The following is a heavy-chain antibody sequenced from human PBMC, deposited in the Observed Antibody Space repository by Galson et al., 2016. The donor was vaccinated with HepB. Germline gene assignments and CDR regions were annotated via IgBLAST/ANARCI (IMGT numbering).Heavy chain of an antibody. CDR3: ARESGEPGRPWGVHP. J-gene: IGHJ5*02. V-gene: IGHV3-33*01. Sequence: SLRLSCAASGFTFSSYGTHWLRQAPGKGLEWVAVIWHDGNNKYYADSVKGRFTISRDDSKKTLYLQMNSLRVEDTAVYYCARESGEPGRPWGVHPWGQGTLVTVSS. D-gene: IGHD1-1*01. CDR1: GFTFSSYG. CDR2: IWHDGNNK.